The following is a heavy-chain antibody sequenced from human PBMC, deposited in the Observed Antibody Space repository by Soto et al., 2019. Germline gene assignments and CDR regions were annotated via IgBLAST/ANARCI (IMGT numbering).Heavy chain of an antibody. CDR2: IDWDDDK. CDR1: GFSLSTSGMC. Sequence: SGPTLVNPTQTLTLTCTFSGFSLSTSGMCVSWIRQPPGKALEWLARIDWDDDKYYSTSLKTRLTISKDTSKNQVVLTMTNMDPVDTATYYCARMTAGHCSGGSCYVTSYYFDYWGQGTLVTVSS. CDR3: ARMTAGHCSGGSCYVTSYYFDY. V-gene: IGHV2-70*11. D-gene: IGHD2-15*01. J-gene: IGHJ4*02.